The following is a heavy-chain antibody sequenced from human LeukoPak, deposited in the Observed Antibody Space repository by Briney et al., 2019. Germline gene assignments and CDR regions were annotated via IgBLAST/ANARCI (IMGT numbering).Heavy chain of an antibody. V-gene: IGHV3-30*04. CDR1: GFTFSSYA. D-gene: IGHD3-10*02. Sequence: GGSLRLSCAASGFTFSSYAMHWVRQAPGKGLEWVAVISYDGSNKYYADSVKGRFTISRDNSKNTLYLQMNSLRAEDTAVYYCARRGWSGDWFDPWGQGTLVTVSS. CDR2: ISYDGSNK. CDR3: ARRGWSGDWFDP. J-gene: IGHJ5*02.